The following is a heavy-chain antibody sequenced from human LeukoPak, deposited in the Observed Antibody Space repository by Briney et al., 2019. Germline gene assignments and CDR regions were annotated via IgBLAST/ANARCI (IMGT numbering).Heavy chain of an antibody. Sequence: SETLSLTCTVSGGSISSYYWSWIRQPPGKGLEWIGYIYYSGSTNYNPSLKSRVTISVDTSKNQFSLKLRSVTAADTAMYYCAGSYKWGDGFDIWGQGTMVTVSS. V-gene: IGHV4-59*12. J-gene: IGHJ3*02. CDR1: GGSISSYY. CDR2: IYYSGST. D-gene: IGHD7-27*01. CDR3: AGSYKWGDGFDI.